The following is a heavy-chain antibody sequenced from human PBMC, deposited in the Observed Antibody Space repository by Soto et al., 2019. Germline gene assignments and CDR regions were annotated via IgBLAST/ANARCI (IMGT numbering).Heavy chain of an antibody. J-gene: IGHJ6*02. D-gene: IGHD6-25*01. CDR3: ARYPASSMDV. CDR2: IWYDGSKK. Sequence: QVQLVESGGGVVQPGTSLRLSCAASGYTFSSHGMHWVRQAPGRGLEWVAVIWYDGSKKYYAGSVKGRFTISRDDSKNTLYLEMNTLRAEDTAMYYCARYPASSMDVWGQGTTVTVSS. CDR1: GYTFSSHG. V-gene: IGHV3-33*01.